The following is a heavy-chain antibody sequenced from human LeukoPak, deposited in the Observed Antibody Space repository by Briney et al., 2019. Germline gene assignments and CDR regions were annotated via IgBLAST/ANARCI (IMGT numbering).Heavy chain of an antibody. V-gene: IGHV4-38-2*02. CDR2: IYHSGSA. J-gene: IGHJ4*02. D-gene: IGHD1-26*01. CDR3: ARGGYSGTYYFDS. CDR1: GYSIRSGFY. Sequence: SETLSLTCSVSGYSIRSGFYWGWIRQAPGKGLEWIGCIYHSGSAYYKPSLKSRATISVDTSKNQFSLELTSVTATDAATYYCARGGYSGTYYFDSWGQGTVVAVSS.